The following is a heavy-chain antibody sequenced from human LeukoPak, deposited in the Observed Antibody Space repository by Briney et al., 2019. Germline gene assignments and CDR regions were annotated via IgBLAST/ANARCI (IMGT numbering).Heavy chain of an antibody. CDR3: ARVGLQQLVFDY. Sequence: GRSMRLSCAASGFTFSSYAMHWVRQAPGKGLEWVAVISYDGSNKYYADSVKGRFTISRDTSKNTLYLQMNSLRAEDTAVYHCARVGLQQLVFDYWGQGTLVTVSS. CDR1: GFTFSSYA. CDR2: ISYDGSNK. J-gene: IGHJ4*02. D-gene: IGHD6-13*01. V-gene: IGHV3-30*04.